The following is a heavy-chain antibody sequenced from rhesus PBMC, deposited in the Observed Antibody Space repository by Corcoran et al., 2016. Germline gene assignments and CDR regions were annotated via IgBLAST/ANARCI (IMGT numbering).Heavy chain of an antibody. Sequence: QVQLQESGPGLVKPSETLSLTCAVSGGSVSSSNWWRWIRQPPGKGLEWIGFISGSSGSTYYNPSLKSRVTISTDTSKNQFSLKLSSVTAADTAVYYCARGLYSYRSWGQGVLVTVSS. CDR3: ARGLYSYRS. CDR2: ISGSSGST. D-gene: IGHD5-12*01. V-gene: IGHV4-65*01. CDR1: GGSVSSSNW. J-gene: IGHJ4*01.